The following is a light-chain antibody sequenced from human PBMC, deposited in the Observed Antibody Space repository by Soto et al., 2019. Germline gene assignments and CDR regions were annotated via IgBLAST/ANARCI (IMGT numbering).Light chain of an antibody. CDR2: DVN. V-gene: IGLV2-14*03. J-gene: IGLJ2*01. CDR3: TSYTTTTTLA. Sequence: QSVLTQPASVSGSPGQSITISCTGTSRDIGSSPYVSWYQQYPGKAPKCMIYDVNNRPSGVSNRFSGSKSGNTASLSISGLQAEDEAVYYCTSYTTTTTLALGGGTELTV. CDR1: SRDIGSSPY.